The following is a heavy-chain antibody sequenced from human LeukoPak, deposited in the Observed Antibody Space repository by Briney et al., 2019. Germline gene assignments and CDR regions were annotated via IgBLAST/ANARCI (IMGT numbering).Heavy chain of an antibody. J-gene: IGHJ4*02. CDR1: GGSISSGGYC. V-gene: IGHV4-31*03. CDR3: ARDNGGRPDY. Sequence: SETLSLTCTVSGGSISSGGYCWSWTRQHPGKGLEWIGYIYYSGSTYYNPSLKSRVTISVDTSKNQFSLKLSSVTAADTAVFYCARDNGGRPDYWGQGTLVTVSS. CDR2: IYYSGST. D-gene: IGHD2-8*01.